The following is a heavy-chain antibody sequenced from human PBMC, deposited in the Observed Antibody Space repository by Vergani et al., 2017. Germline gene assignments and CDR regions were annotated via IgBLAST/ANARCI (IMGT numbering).Heavy chain of an antibody. Sequence: EVQLVESGGGLVKPGGSLRLSCAASGFTFSDFSMSWVRQAPGKGLEWVAFIGSGGPYINYADSVKGRFIISRDNTNNPLFLQLRSLRAEDAAVYYCARDCTSGGCPDNYGMDVWGQGATVTVSS. CDR3: ARDCTSGGCPDNYGMDV. D-gene: IGHD2-8*01. CDR1: GFTFSDFS. J-gene: IGHJ6*02. CDR2: IGSGGPYI. V-gene: IGHV3-21*06.